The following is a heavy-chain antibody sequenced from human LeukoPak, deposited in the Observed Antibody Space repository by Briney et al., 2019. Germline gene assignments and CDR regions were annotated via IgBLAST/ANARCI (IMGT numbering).Heavy chain of an antibody. D-gene: IGHD6-13*01. CDR3: ARDVIAVVGSFDY. Sequence: SETLSLTCTVSGGSFSSGSYYWSWIRQPPGKGLEWIGYIYYSGSTNYNPSLKSRVTISVDTSKNQFSLKLSSVTAADTAVYYCARDVIAVVGSFDYWGQGTLVTVSS. CDR1: GGSFSSGSYY. CDR2: IYYSGST. V-gene: IGHV4-61*01. J-gene: IGHJ4*02.